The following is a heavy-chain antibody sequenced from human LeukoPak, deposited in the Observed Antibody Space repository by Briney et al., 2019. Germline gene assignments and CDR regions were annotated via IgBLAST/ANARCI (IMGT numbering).Heavy chain of an antibody. CDR2: TYHRSTWYD. CDR1: GDSVSSNNAA. CDR3: TREVAGTGGFDY. J-gene: IGHJ4*02. V-gene: IGHV6-1*01. Sequence: SQTLSLTCAISGDSVSSNNAAWNWIRKSPSRALDWLGRTYHRSTWYDDYVVSVRSRLTITPDISKNQASLQLNSVTPEDTAVYYCTREVAGTGGFDYWGQGITVTVSS. D-gene: IGHD6-13*01.